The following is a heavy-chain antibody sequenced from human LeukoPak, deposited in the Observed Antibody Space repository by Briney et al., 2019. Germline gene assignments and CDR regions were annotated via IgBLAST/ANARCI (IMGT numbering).Heavy chain of an antibody. Sequence: PSETLSLTCTVSGDSISSGDYYWSWIRQPPGKGLEWIGHIYYSGSTNYNPSLKSRVIISVDTSKNQFSLKLTSVTAADTAVYYCARDAGDLDYWGQGTLATVYS. D-gene: IGHD4-17*01. CDR1: GDSISSGDYY. CDR3: ARDAGDLDY. CDR2: IYYSGST. J-gene: IGHJ4*02. V-gene: IGHV4-30-4*01.